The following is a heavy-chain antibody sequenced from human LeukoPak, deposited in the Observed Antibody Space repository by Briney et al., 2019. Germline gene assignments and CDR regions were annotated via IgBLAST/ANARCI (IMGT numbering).Heavy chain of an antibody. J-gene: IGHJ6*02. CDR1: GFTFTDDY. V-gene: IGHV3-11*01. CDR2: ISSSGSTI. Sequence: GGSLSLSCAASGFTFTDDYMSWVRQAPGKGLEWVLCISSSGSTIYYADTWKGRFTIARDNAKNSLYLQMNSLRGDDTVVYYWARDGPIVVVPAIYFYRMYVWGQGTTVTVSS. D-gene: IGHD2-2*01. CDR3: ARDGPIVVVPAIYFYRMYV.